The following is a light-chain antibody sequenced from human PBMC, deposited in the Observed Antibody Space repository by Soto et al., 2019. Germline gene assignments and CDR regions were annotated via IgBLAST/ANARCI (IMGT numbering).Light chain of an antibody. V-gene: IGLV2-23*02. CDR1: SSNFGSYKL. J-gene: IGLJ1*01. Sequence: QSVLTQPASLSCSPVQSITISCTVTSSNFGSYKLVSWYQQHPFKSAKLMIFEVDKRPSGVSNRFSGSKSGNTASLTISGLKVEDEADYYCCSSGGSPTYVFGTGTKVTVL. CDR2: EVD. CDR3: CSSGGSPTYV.